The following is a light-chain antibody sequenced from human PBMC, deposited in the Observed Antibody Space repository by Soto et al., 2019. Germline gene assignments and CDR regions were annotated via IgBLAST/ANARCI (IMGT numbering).Light chain of an antibody. CDR1: QSISSY. CDR3: QQSYSTPYI. V-gene: IGKV1-39*01. J-gene: IGKJ2*01. Sequence: DIQVTQSPSSLSASVGDRVTITCRASQSISSYLNWYQQKPGKAPKLLIYAASSLQSGVPSRFSGSGSGTDFTLTISSLQPEDFATYYCQQSYSTPYIFGQGTKVDIK. CDR2: AAS.